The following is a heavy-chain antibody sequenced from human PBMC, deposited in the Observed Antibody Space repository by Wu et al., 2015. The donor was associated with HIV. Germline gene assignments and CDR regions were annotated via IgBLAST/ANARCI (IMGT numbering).Heavy chain of an antibody. CDR3: ARRGSWGDRFKMVRGGVDV. V-gene: IGHV1-8*02. CDR2: INPNNGGT. J-gene: IGHJ6*02. D-gene: IGHD3-10*01. CDR1: GGTFSSYA. Sequence: QVQLVQSGAEVKKPGSSVKVSCKASGGTFSSYAISWVRQAPGQGLEWMGWINPNNGGTSYAQKFQDRLTLTRNTSINTAYMEVSSLRSEDTAVYYCARRGSWGDRFKMVRGGVDVWGQGTTVTVSS.